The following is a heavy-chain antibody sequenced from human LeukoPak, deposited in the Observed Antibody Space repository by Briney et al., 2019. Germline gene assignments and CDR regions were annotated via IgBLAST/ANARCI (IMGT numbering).Heavy chain of an antibody. CDR3: ARDAYYYDSSGHYCLDY. CDR2: IYTSGST. CDR1: GGSISSYY. J-gene: IGHJ4*02. Sequence: SETLSLTCTVSGGSISSYYWSWVRQPAGKGLEWIGRIYTSGSTYYNPSLTSRVTMSVDTSKNQFSLKLNSVTAADTAVYYCARDAYYYDSSGHYCLDYWGQGTLVTVSS. V-gene: IGHV4-4*07. D-gene: IGHD3-22*01.